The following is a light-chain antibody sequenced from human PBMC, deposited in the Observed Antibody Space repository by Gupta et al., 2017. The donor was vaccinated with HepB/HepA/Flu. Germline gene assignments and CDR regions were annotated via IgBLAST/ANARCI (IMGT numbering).Light chain of an antibody. CDR2: GAS. Sequence: IVMTQSPATLSVSPGERATLSCRASQSISSNLAWYQQKPGQGPRLVMYGASTRATGIPARFSGSGSGTEFTLTISSRQSEDFAVYYCQHENRWPITFGGGTKVEIK. CDR1: QSISSN. J-gene: IGKJ4*01. V-gene: IGKV3D-15*01. CDR3: QHENRWPIT.